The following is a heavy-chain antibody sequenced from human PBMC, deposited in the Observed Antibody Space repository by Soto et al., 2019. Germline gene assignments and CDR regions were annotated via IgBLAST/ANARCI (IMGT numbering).Heavy chain of an antibody. Sequence: PGGSLRLSCAASGFTFSSYAMHWVRQAPGKGLEWVAVISYDGSNKYYADSVKGRFTISRDNSKNTLYLQMNSLRAEDTAVYYCARESRVLRFLESPAWFDPWGQGTLVTVSS. V-gene: IGHV3-30-3*01. CDR1: GFTFSSYA. CDR2: ISYDGSNK. J-gene: IGHJ5*02. CDR3: ARESRVLRFLESPAWFDP. D-gene: IGHD3-3*01.